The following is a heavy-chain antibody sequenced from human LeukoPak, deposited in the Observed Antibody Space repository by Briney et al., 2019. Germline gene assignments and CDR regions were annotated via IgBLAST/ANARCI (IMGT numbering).Heavy chain of an antibody. CDR3: AKDGHFLHYYDSSGYSFDC. V-gene: IGHV3-30*02. CDR1: GFTFSSYG. J-gene: IGHJ4*02. CDR2: IRYDGSNK. Sequence: GGSLRLSCAASGFTFSSYGMHWVRQAPGKGLEWVAFIRYDGSNKYYADSVRGRFTISRDNSKNTLYLQMNSLRAEDTAVYYCAKDGHFLHYYDSSGYSFDCWGQPTLVTVSS. D-gene: IGHD3-22*01.